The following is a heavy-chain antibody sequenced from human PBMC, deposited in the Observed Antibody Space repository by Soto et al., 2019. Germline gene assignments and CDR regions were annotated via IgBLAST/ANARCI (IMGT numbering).Heavy chain of an antibody. J-gene: IGHJ6*02. CDR1: GFTFSSYT. Sequence: GRSLRLSCAVSGFTFSSYTMNWIRQTPGKGLEWVSSISRDSDYKHYADSLKGRFTISRDNAQSSLYLQINSLRADDTAVYYCARVIGGYRTGNYYYYGMDVWGQGTTVTVSS. D-gene: IGHD1-26*01. CDR2: ISRDSDYK. CDR3: ARVIGGYRTGNYYYYGMDV. V-gene: IGHV3-21*01.